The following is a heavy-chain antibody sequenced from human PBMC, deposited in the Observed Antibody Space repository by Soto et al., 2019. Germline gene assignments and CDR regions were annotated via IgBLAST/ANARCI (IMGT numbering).Heavy chain of an antibody. Sequence: QVQLVESGGGVVQPGRSLRLSCAASGFTFSNNGMHWVRQAPGKGLEWVAVIWYDGINKYYADSVKGRFIISRDNSKNMVYLQMNSLRAEDTAVYYCARDRVQMVDGLDVWGQGTTVTVSS. CDR3: ARDRVQMVDGLDV. J-gene: IGHJ6*02. CDR2: IWYDGINK. D-gene: IGHD2-15*01. CDR1: GFTFSNNG. V-gene: IGHV3-33*01.